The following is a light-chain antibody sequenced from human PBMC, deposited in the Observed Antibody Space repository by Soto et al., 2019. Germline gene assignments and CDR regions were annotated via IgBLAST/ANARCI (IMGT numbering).Light chain of an antibody. CDR1: QIVNRNA. CDR2: AAS. V-gene: IGKV3-20*01. Sequence: EIVLTQSPDTLSLSPGERATLSCRASQIVNRNALAWYQQKPGQAPRLLIYAASSRPGGIPDKFSGSGSGTDFTFTINRLEPEDFAVYYCQQYDRSPYTFAQGTKVEI. CDR3: QQYDRSPYT. J-gene: IGKJ2*01.